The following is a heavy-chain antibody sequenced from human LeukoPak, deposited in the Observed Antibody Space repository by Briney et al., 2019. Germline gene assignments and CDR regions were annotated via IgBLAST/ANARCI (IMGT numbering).Heavy chain of an antibody. D-gene: IGHD1-26*01. V-gene: IGHV3-30*18. CDR1: GFTFSSYG. CDR2: ISYDGSNK. J-gene: IGHJ4*02. Sequence: QPGRSLRLSCAASGFTFSSYGMHWVRQAPGKGLEWVAVISYDGSNKYYADSVKGRFTISRDNSKNTLYLQMNSLRAEDTAVYYCAKHSGRYQPAFDYWGQGTLVTVSS. CDR3: AKHSGRYQPAFDY.